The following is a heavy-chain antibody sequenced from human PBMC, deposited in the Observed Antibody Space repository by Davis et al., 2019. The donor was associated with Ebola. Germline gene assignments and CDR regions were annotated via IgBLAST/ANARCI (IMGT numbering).Heavy chain of an antibody. D-gene: IGHD1-26*01. V-gene: IGHV4-34*01. CDR1: GGSFSGYY. J-gene: IGHJ5*02. Sequence: SETLSLTCAVYGGSFSGYYWSWIRQPPGKGLEWIGEINHSGNTNYNPSLKSRVTISVDTSKNQFSLKLSSVTAADTAVYYCARGYSGWFDPWGQGTLVTVSS. CDR2: INHSGNT. CDR3: ARGYSGWFDP.